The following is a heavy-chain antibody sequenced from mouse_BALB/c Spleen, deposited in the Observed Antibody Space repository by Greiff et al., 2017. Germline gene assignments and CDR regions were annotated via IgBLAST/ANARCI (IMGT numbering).Heavy chain of an antibody. Sequence: EVQLVESGGGLVKPGGSLKLSCAASGFTFSSFGMHWVRQAPEKGLEWVAYISSGSSTIYYADTVKGRFTISRDNPKNTLFLQMTSLRSEDTAMYDCARGPSWDGGKYFDYWGQGTTLTVSS. CDR1: GFTFSSFG. D-gene: IGHD4-1*01. CDR2: ISSGSSTI. J-gene: IGHJ2*01. V-gene: IGHV5-17*02. CDR3: ARGPSWDGGKYFDY.